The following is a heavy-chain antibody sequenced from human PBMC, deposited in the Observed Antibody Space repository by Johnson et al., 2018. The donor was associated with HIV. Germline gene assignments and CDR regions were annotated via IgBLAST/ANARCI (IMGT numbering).Heavy chain of an antibody. J-gene: IGHJ3*02. Sequence: QVQLVESGGGVVQPGRSLRLSCAASGFTFSSYAMHWVRQAPGKGLEWVAVISYDGSNKYYADSVKGRFTISRDNSKNTLYLQMNSLRPEDTAVYYCARDSSNSFRFEMYAFDIWGQGTMVIVSS. CDR1: GFTFSSYA. CDR2: ISYDGSNK. V-gene: IGHV3-30-3*01. CDR3: ARDSSNSFRFEMYAFDI. D-gene: IGHD6-6*01.